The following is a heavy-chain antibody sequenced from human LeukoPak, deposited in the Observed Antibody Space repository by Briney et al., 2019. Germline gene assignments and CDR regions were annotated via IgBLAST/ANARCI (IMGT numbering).Heavy chain of an antibody. V-gene: IGHV4-34*01. CDR1: GGSFSGYY. J-gene: IGHJ4*02. CDR2: IHYSGST. Sequence: SETLSLTCAVYGGSFSGYYWSWIRQPPGKGLEWIGSIHYSGSTYYNPSLKSRVTISVDTSKNQFSLKLSSVTAADTAVYYCARESTVTTSVDYWGQRTLVTVSS. D-gene: IGHD4-17*01. CDR3: ARESTVTTSVDY.